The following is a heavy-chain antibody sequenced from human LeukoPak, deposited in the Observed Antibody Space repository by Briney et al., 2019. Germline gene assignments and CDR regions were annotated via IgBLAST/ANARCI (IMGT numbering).Heavy chain of an antibody. V-gene: IGHV3-23*01. CDR1: GFTFSNYA. CDR3: ARVDGSSLSRARFDY. Sequence: PGGSLRLSCAASGFTFSNYAINWARQPQGKGLQWASAISGGSDFIYYAESVKGRFTISRENSRSTAYLQMNGLRVEDTAIYYCARVDGSSLSRARFDYWGLGTLVTVSS. D-gene: IGHD5-24*01. CDR2: ISGGSDFI. J-gene: IGHJ4*02.